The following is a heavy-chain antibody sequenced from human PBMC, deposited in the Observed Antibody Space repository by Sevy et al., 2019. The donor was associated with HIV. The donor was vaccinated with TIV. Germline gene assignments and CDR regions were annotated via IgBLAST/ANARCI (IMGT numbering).Heavy chain of an antibody. CDR1: GFTFNNFP. D-gene: IGHD3-16*01. CDR3: VRERARSITFDI. CDR2: GSFDGGSK. Sequence: GGSLRRSCEASGFTFNNFPIHWVRQAPGKGLEWVAVGSFDGGSKYYADSVRGRFTVSRDNSKNTVNLQLNSLRAEDTAGYYCVRERARSITFDIWGQGTLVTVSS. V-gene: IGHV3-30-3*01. J-gene: IGHJ3*02.